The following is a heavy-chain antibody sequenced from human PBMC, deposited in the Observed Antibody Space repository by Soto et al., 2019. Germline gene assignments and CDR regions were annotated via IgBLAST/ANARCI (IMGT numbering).Heavy chain of an antibody. D-gene: IGHD5-12*01. Sequence: SVKVSCKASGGTFSSYTISWVRQAPGQGLEWMGRIIPILGIANYAQKFQGRVTITADKSTSTAYMELSSLRSEDTAVYDCARVVVPVATETRGHYDYGMDVWGQ. J-gene: IGHJ6*02. V-gene: IGHV1-69*02. CDR3: ARVVVPVATETRGHYDYGMDV. CDR2: IIPILGIA. CDR1: GGTFSSYT.